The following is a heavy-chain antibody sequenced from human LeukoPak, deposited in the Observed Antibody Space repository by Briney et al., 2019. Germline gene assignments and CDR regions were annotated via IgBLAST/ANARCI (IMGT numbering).Heavy chain of an antibody. Sequence: GRSLRLSCAASGFTFSSYGIHWVRQAPGKGLEWVAFIRYDGSNKYYTDSVKGRFTISRDNSKNTLYLHINSLRPEDTALYYCVKDNPLDYWGQGTLVIVSS. D-gene: IGHD1-14*01. CDR2: IRYDGSNK. J-gene: IGHJ4*02. CDR3: VKDNPLDY. V-gene: IGHV3-30*02. CDR1: GFTFSSYG.